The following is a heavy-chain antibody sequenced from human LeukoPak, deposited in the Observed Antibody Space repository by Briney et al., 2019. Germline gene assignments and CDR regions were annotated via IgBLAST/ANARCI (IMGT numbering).Heavy chain of an antibody. CDR3: ARVKYYDSSGYISYAFDI. CDR1: WYTFTKFD. CDR2: KNPNSGNT. D-gene: IGHD3-22*01. Sequence: GSVEVSCKGSWYTFTKFDIKWVRQATGQGVGWVGWKNPNSGNTGYAQKFQGRVTMTRNTSISTAYMELSSLRSEDTAVYYCARVKYYDSSGYISYAFDIWGQGTMVTVSS. V-gene: IGHV1-8*01. J-gene: IGHJ3*02.